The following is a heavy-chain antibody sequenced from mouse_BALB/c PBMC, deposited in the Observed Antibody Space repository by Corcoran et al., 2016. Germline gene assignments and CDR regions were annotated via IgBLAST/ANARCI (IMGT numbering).Heavy chain of an antibody. V-gene: IGHV1S56*01. CDR3: ARGIRYYWYFDV. CDR2: IYPGDGST. CDR1: GYTFTSYD. J-gene: IGHJ1*01. Sequence: QVQLQRSGPELVKPGALVKISCKASGYTFTSYDINWVKQRPGQGLEWIGWIYPGDGSTKYNEKFKGKATLTADKSSSTAYMQLSSLTSENSAVYFCARGIRYYWYFDVWGAGTTVTVSS. D-gene: IGHD2-14*01.